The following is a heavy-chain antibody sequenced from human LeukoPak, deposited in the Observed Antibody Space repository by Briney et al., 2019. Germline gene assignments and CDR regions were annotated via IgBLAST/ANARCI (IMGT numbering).Heavy chain of an antibody. D-gene: IGHD4-17*01. Sequence: SETLSLTCAVYGGSFSGYYWSWIRQPPGKGLEWIGEINHSGSTNYNPSLKSRVTISVDTSKNQFSLKLSSVTAADTAVYYCASNYGELNWFDPWGQGTLVTVSS. J-gene: IGHJ5*02. CDR3: ASNYGELNWFDP. CDR1: GGSFSGYY. CDR2: INHSGST. V-gene: IGHV4-34*01.